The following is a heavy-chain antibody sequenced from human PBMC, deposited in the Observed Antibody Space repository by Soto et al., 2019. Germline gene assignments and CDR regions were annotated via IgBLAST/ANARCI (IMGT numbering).Heavy chain of an antibody. D-gene: IGHD3-10*01. V-gene: IGHV3-21*01. J-gene: IGHJ4*02. CDR3: ARNEAYYYGSGSYPLDY. Sequence: EVQLVESGGGLVKPGGSLRLSCAASGFTFSSYSMNWVRKAPGKGLEWVSSISSSSSYIYYADSVKGRFTISRDNAKNSLYLQMNSLRAEDTAVYYCARNEAYYYGSGSYPLDYWGQGTLVTVSS. CDR2: ISSSSSYI. CDR1: GFTFSSYS.